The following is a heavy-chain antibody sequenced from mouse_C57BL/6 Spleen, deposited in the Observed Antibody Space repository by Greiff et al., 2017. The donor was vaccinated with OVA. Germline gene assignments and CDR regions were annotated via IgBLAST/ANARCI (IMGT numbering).Heavy chain of an antibody. Sequence: VKLMESGAELVRPGTSVKVSCKASGYAFTNYLIEWVKQRPGQGLEWIGVINPGSGGTNYNEKFKGKATLTADKSSSTAYMQLSSLTSEDSAVYFCAREGGNYWFAYWGQGTLVTVSA. CDR2: INPGSGGT. CDR1: GYAFTNYL. V-gene: IGHV1-54*01. D-gene: IGHD2-1*01. CDR3: AREGGNYWFAY. J-gene: IGHJ3*01.